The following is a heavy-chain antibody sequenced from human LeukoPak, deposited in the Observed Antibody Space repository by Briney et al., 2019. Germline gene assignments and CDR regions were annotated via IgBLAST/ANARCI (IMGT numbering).Heavy chain of an antibody. CDR3: TQNLVAAAGDH. CDR1: GFTFSNYW. J-gene: IGHJ4*02. Sequence: GGSLRLSFAASGFTFSNYWMTWVRPAPGKGLEWVANIKPDGSVGYYVDSVRGRFIISRDNAGNSLYLQMNSLRVEDTAVYYCTQNLVAAAGDHWGQGTLLIVSS. CDR2: IKPDGSVG. V-gene: IGHV3-7*01. D-gene: IGHD6-13*01.